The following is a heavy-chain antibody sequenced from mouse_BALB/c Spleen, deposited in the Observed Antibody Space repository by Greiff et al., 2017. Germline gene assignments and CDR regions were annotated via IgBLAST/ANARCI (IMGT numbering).Heavy chain of an antibody. D-gene: IGHD1-1*01. Sequence: VQLQQSAAELARPGASVKMSCKASGYTFTSYTMHWVKQRPGQGLEWIGYINPSSGYTEYNQKFKDKTTLTADKSSSTAYMQLSSLTSEDSAVYYCASGPYYGSSYWYFDVGGAGTTVTVSS. J-gene: IGHJ1*01. CDR1: GYTFTSYT. CDR3: ASGPYYGSSYWYFDV. V-gene: IGHV1-4*02. CDR2: INPSSGYT.